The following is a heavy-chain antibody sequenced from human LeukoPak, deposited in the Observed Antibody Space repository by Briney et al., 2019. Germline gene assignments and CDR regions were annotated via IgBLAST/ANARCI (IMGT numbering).Heavy chain of an antibody. V-gene: IGHV1-2*02. CDR3: ARDRLYWNYAWFDP. D-gene: IGHD1-7*01. CDR2: INPNSGGT. CDR1: GYTFTGYY. Sequence: ASVKVSCKASGYTFTGYYMHWVRQAPGQGLEWMGWINPNSGGTNYAQKFQGRVTMTRDTSISTAYMELSRLRSDDTAVYYCARDRLYWNYAWFDPWGQGTLVTVSS. J-gene: IGHJ5*02.